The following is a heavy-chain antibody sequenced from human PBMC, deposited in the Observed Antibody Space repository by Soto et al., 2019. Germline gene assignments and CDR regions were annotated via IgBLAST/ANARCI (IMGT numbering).Heavy chain of an antibody. CDR1: GFTLSTYA. CDR2: ISYDGSRT. V-gene: IGHV3-30-3*01. Sequence: QVQVVESGGGVVQPGRSLRLSCAASGFTLSTYAMHWVRQAPGKGLEWLAVISYDGSRTHYAGSMEGRFTISRGTSKNTLYLQRTSLRPEDTAVYFCGREQNSGYYRTADYWGQGTLVTVSS. CDR3: GREQNSGYYRTADY. D-gene: IGHD3-22*01. J-gene: IGHJ4*02.